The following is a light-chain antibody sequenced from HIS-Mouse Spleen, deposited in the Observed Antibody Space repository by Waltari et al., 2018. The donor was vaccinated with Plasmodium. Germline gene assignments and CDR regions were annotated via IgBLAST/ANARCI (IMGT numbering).Light chain of an antibody. Sequence: QSALTQPASVSGSPGQSITISCPGTSSDVGGYNYFSWYQQHPGKPPKLMIYDVSNRPSGVSNRFSGSKSGNTASLTISGLQAEDEADYYCSSYTSSSTLVFGGGTKLTVL. CDR2: DVS. J-gene: IGLJ2*01. CDR1: SSDVGGYNY. V-gene: IGLV2-14*03. CDR3: SSYTSSSTLV.